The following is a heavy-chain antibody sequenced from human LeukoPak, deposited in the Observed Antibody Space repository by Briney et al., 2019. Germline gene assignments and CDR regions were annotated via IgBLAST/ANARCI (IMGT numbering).Heavy chain of an antibody. CDR3: AKDHDSSYYYMADYFDY. V-gene: IGHV3-23*01. D-gene: IGHD3-22*01. CDR2: ISGSGGST. CDR1: GFTFSSYA. Sequence: GGSLSLSCAASGFTFSSYAMSWVRQAPGKGLEWVSAISGSGGSTYYADSVKGRFTISRDNSKNTLYLQMNSLRAEDTAVYYCAKDHDSSYYYMADYFDYWGQGTLVTVSS. J-gene: IGHJ4*02.